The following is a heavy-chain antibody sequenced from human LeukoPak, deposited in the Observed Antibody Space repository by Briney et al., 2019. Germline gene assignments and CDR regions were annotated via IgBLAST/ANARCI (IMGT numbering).Heavy chain of an antibody. D-gene: IGHD3-22*01. CDR1: GFTFSSYW. Sequence: GGSLRLSCAASGFTFSSYWMSWVRQAPGKGLEWVANIKQDGSEKYYVDSVKGRFTISRDNAKNSLYLQMNSLRAEDTAVYYCARVGYWGIDYYDSSGRPDYWGQGTLVTVSS. CDR3: ARVGYWGIDYYDSSGRPDY. CDR2: IKQDGSEK. J-gene: IGHJ4*02. V-gene: IGHV3-7*01.